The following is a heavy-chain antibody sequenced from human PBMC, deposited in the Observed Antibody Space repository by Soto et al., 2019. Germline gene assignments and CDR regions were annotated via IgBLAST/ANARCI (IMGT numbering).Heavy chain of an antibody. J-gene: IGHJ4*02. CDR1: GFTVSNNY. D-gene: IGHD2-2*01. Sequence: EVQLVESGGGLIQPGGSLRLSCAVSGFTVSNNYVNWVRQAPGKGLEWVSVVYSGGSTYYADSVKDRLSISRDNSKNMVYLQLNNLRAEKTPVYYCGGICNQRGGIGYWGQGTLVTVSS. V-gene: IGHV3-53*01. CDR3: GGICNQRGGIGY. CDR2: VYSGGST.